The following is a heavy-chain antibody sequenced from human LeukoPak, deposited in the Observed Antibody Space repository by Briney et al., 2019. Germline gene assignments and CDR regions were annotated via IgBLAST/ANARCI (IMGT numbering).Heavy chain of an antibody. CDR1: GFTFSSHA. D-gene: IGHD6-6*01. Sequence: GGSLRLSCAASGFTFSSHAMSWVRQAPGKELEWVSGISGGGGSTYYADSVKGRFTISRDNSKNTLYLQMNSLRAEDTAVYYCAKDYSRSLTNWFVPWGQGTLVTVSS. V-gene: IGHV3-23*01. CDR2: ISGGGGST. CDR3: AKDYSRSLTNWFVP. J-gene: IGHJ5*02.